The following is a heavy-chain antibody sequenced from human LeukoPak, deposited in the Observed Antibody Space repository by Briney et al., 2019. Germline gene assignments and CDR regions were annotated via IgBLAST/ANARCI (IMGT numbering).Heavy chain of an antibody. Sequence: GASVKVSCKASGYTFTSYYMHWVRQAPGQGLEWMGRIIPILGIANYAQKFQGRVTITADKSTSTAYMELSSLRSEDTAVYYCARYSEPASVAAAGRLYYFDYWGQGTLVTVSS. V-gene: IGHV1-69*02. CDR2: IIPILGIA. J-gene: IGHJ4*02. CDR1: GYTFTSYY. CDR3: ARYSEPASVAAAGRLYYFDY. D-gene: IGHD6-13*01.